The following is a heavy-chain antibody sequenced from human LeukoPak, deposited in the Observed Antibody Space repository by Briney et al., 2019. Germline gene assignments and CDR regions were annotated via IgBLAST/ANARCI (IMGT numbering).Heavy chain of an antibody. D-gene: IGHD3-22*01. CDR2: ISYAGTNK. CDR1: GFTLTNYA. CDR3: ARGGYYYDTTGSPGDY. J-gene: IGHJ4*02. Sequence: GGSLRLSCVVSGFTLTNYALHWVRQAPGKGLEWVAVISYAGTNKYYADSVKGRFTISRDISKNTVYLHMDSLRDGDTAVYFCARGGYYYDTTGSPGDYWGQGTLATVSS. V-gene: IGHV3-30-3*01.